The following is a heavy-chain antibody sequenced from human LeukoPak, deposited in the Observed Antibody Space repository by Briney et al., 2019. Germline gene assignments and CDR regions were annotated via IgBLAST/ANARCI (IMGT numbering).Heavy chain of an antibody. CDR2: ISGSGGST. Sequence: GGSLRLSCAASGFTFSSYAMSWVRQAPGKGLEWVSAISGSGGSTSYAQKFQGRVTITRNTSISTAYMELSSLRSEDTAVYYCARSGLDKVVRDYYYMDVWGKGTTVTVSS. CDR1: GFTFSSYA. J-gene: IGHJ6*03. D-gene: IGHD3-22*01. CDR3: ARSGLDKVVRDYYYMDV. V-gene: IGHV3-23*01.